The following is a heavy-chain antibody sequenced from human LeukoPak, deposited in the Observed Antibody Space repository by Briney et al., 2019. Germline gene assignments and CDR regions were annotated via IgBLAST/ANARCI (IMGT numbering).Heavy chain of an antibody. CDR2: IYPGDSDT. D-gene: IGHD3-22*01. CDR3: ARRAHYYDSSGYTLFDY. CDR1: GYRFTSYW. V-gene: IGHV5-51*01. Sequence: GESLKISFKGSGYRFTSYWIGWVRQMPGKGLEWMGIIYPGDSDTRYSPSFQGQVTISADKSISTAYLQWSSLKASDPALYYCARRAHYYDSSGYTLFDYWGQGTLVTVSS. J-gene: IGHJ4*02.